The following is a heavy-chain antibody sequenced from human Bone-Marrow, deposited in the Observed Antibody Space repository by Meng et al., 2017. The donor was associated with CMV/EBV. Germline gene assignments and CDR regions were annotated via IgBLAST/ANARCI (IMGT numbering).Heavy chain of an antibody. V-gene: IGHV1-18*01. Sequence: ASVKVSCKASGYTFTSYGISWVRQAPGQGLEWMGWISAYNGNTNYAQKLQGRVTMTTDTSTSTAYMELRSLRSDDTAVYYCARLHSSSSLPLWYYGMDVWGQGTTVTVSS. CDR2: ISAYNGNT. CDR3: ARLHSSSSLPLWYYGMDV. J-gene: IGHJ6*02. D-gene: IGHD6-6*01. CDR1: GYTFTSYG.